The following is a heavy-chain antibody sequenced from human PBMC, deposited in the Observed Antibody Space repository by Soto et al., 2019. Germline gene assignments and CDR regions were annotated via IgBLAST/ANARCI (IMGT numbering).Heavy chain of an antibody. J-gene: IGHJ3*01. D-gene: IGHD6-19*01. Sequence: QLQLVESGGGVVQPEKSLRLSCEASGFTFSAFDMHWVRQSPGKGLEWVATLSYDGDTKYYANSVKGRFTISRDNSRNTLDLHMNSLRAEDTAMYYCTRDWSAVIGTPFDLWGQGTMVVVSS. CDR2: LSYDGDTK. CDR3: TRDWSAVIGTPFDL. CDR1: GFTFSAFD. V-gene: IGHV3-30-3*01.